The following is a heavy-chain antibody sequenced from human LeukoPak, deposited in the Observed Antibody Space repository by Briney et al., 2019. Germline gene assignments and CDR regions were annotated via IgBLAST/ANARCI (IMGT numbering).Heavy chain of an antibody. J-gene: IGHJ4*02. V-gene: IGHV4-61*02. CDR1: SGSLSSGSYY. CDR2: IYTSGST. Sequence: PSETLSLTCTVSSGSLSSGSYYWSWIRQPAGKGLEWIGRIYTSGSTGYNPSLKSRVTISIDTSKNQFSLKLTSVTAADTAMYHCARDFRVYTTGWYYFDYWGQGTLVTVSS. D-gene: IGHD6-19*01. CDR3: ARDFRVYTTGWYYFDY.